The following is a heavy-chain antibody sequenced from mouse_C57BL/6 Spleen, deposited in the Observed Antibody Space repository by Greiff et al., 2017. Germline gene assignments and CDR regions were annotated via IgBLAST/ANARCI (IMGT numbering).Heavy chain of an antibody. V-gene: IGHV3-6*01. D-gene: IGHD1-1*01. CDR2: ISYDGSN. Sequence: VQLKESGPGLVKPSQSLSLTCSVTGYSITSGYYWNWIRQFPGNKLEWMGYISYDGSNNYNPSLKNRISITRDTSKNQFFLKLNSVTTEDTATYYCARGPLYYGSSYGYAMDYWGQGTSVTVAS. CDR1: GYSITSGYY. J-gene: IGHJ4*01. CDR3: ARGPLYYGSSYGYAMDY.